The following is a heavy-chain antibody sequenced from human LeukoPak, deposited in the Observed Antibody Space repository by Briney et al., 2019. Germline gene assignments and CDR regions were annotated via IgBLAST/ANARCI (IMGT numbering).Heavy chain of an antibody. CDR1: GFTFSSYA. CDR2: ISYDGSNK. J-gene: IGHJ4*02. V-gene: IGHV3-30*04. D-gene: IGHD3-9*01. CDR3: AKDNTPFILTGSYFDY. Sequence: GRSLRLSCAASGFTFSSYAMHWVRQAPGKGLEWVAVISYDGSNKYYADSVKGRFTISRDNSKNTLYLQMNSLRAEDTAVYYCAKDNTPFILTGSYFDYWGQGTLVTVSS.